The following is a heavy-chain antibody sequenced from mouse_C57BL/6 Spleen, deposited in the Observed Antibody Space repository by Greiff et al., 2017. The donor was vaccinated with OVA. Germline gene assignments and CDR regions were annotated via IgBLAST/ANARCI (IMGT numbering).Heavy chain of an antibody. J-gene: IGHJ2*01. CDR2: ISDGGSYT. V-gene: IGHV5-4*01. Sequence: EVQVVESGGGLVKPGGSLKLSCAASGFTFSSYAMSWVRQTPEKRLEWVATISDGGSYTYYPDNVKGRFTISRDNAKNNLYLQMSHLKSEDTAMYYCARDSSGYSYYFDYWGQGTTLTVSS. CDR3: ARDSSGYSYYFDY. D-gene: IGHD3-2*02. CDR1: GFTFSSYA.